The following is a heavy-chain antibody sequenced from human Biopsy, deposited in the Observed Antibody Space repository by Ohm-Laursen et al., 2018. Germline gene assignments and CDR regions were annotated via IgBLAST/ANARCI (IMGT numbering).Heavy chain of an antibody. D-gene: IGHD3-10*01. Sequence: SLRLSCAASGFIFDDYAMHWVRQAPDKGLEWVALTWDDGSHQYYADSVKGRFTISRDNSKNSLYLHINTLRVEDTAVYYCVTDRLDDITKVRGIMTDWGQGTLVIVSS. CDR3: VTDRLDDITKVRGIMTD. V-gene: IGHV3-33*01. CDR2: TWDDGSHQ. J-gene: IGHJ4*02. CDR1: GFIFDDYA.